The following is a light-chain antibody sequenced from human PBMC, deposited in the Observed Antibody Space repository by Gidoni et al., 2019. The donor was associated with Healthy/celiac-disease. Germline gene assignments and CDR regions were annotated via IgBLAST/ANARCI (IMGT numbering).Light chain of an antibody. V-gene: IGKV3-11*01. CDR1: QSVSNC. J-gene: IGKJ1*01. CDR3: QQRSNWPPWT. CDR2: DAS. Sequence: EIVLPQPPATLSLSPGERATLSCRASQSVSNCLAWYQQKPGQAPRLLIYDASNRATGIPAGFSGSGAGTDFTLTISSIEPEDFVVYYCQQRSNWPPWTFGQGTKVEIK.